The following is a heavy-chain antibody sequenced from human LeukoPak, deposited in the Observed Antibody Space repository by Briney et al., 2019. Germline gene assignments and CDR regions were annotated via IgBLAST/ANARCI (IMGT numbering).Heavy chain of an antibody. D-gene: IGHD6-13*01. CDR3: AKDLSSSWQIDY. Sequence: GGSLRLSCAASGFTLSSYAMNWVRQAPGKGLEWVSGITGSSDKTFYADSVKGRFTISRDSSKNTMYLQMNSLRGEDSAVYYCAKDLSSSWQIDYWGQGTLSPSPQ. V-gene: IGHV3-23*01. CDR2: ITGSSDKT. J-gene: IGHJ4*02. CDR1: GFTLSSYA.